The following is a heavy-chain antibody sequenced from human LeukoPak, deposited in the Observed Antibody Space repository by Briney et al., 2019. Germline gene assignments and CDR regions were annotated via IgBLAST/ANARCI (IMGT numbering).Heavy chain of an antibody. CDR1: GDSVSSNSAA. J-gene: IGHJ4*02. D-gene: IGHD6-19*01. CDR2: TYYSSKWYK. Sequence: SQTLSLTCAISGDSVSSNSAAWNSIRQSPSRGLEWLGMTYYSSKWYKDYAVSVKSRITLNPDTSKNQFSLLLNSVTPEDTAVYYCARGWLGSGLDYWGQGTLVTVSS. V-gene: IGHV6-1*01. CDR3: ARGWLGSGLDY.